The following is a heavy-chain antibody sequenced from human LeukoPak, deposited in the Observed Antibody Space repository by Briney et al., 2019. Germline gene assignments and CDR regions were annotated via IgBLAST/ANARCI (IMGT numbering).Heavy chain of an antibody. CDR2: ISGSNGNT. J-gene: IGHJ4*02. D-gene: IGHD5-12*01. CDR3: EIYTGYDSF. V-gene: IGHV1-18*01. Sequence: GASVKVTCKAFGYTFSRYGVSWVRQAPGQGLEWIGWISGSNGNTNYAQNFQDRLTVTTDSSTSTAYMELRSLRSDDTAVYYCEIYTGYDSFWGQGTLVTVSS. CDR1: GYTFSRYG.